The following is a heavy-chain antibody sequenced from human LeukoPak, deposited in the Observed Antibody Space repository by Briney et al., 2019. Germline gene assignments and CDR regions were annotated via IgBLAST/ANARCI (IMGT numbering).Heavy chain of an antibody. D-gene: IGHD1-7*01. J-gene: IGHJ5*02. CDR2: ISNSGYTI. CDR3: ARDGELELRNWFDP. Sequence: GGPLRLSCAASGFTFSDYYMTWIRQAPGKGLEWVSYISNSGYTIYYADSVKGRFTISRDNAKNSLYLQLNSLKAEDTAVYYCARDGELELRNWFDPWGQGTLITVSS. CDR1: GFTFSDYY. V-gene: IGHV3-11*01.